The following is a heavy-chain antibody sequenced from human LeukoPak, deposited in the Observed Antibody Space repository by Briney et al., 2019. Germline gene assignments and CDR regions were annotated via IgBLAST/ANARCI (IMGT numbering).Heavy chain of an antibody. CDR2: INHSGST. D-gene: IGHD3-3*01. CDR3: ARDLRNRFWSGYFHYYGMDV. V-gene: IGHV4-34*01. J-gene: IGHJ6*02. CDR1: GGSFSGYY. Sequence: SETLSLTRAVYGGSFSGYYWSWIRQPPGKGLEWIGEINHSGSTNYNPSLKSRVTISVDTSKNQFSLKLSSVTAADTAVYYCARDLRNRFWSGYFHYYGMDVWGQGTTVTVSS.